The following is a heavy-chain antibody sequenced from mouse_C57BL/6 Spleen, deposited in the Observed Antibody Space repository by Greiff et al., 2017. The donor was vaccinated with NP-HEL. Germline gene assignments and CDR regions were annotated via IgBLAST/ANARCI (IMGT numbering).Heavy chain of an antibody. Sequence: QVHVKQSGPGLVQPSQSLSITCTVSGFSLTSYGVHWVRQSPGKGLEWLGVIWSGGSTDYNAAFISRLSISKDNSKSQVFFKMNSLQADDTAIYYCARKGNYSNYVFAYWGQGTLVTVSA. V-gene: IGHV2-2*01. CDR3: ARKGNYSNYVFAY. CDR2: IWSGGST. J-gene: IGHJ3*01. CDR1: GFSLTSYG. D-gene: IGHD2-5*01.